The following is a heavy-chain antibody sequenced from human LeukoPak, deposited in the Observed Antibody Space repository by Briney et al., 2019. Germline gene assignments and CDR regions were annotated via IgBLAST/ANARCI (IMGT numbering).Heavy chain of an antibody. CDR2: IYFSGGT. CDR3: ARGQKYRNGYTVTELGSGYFDY. J-gene: IGHJ4*02. D-gene: IGHD5-18*01. V-gene: IGHV4-39*07. CDR1: GDSISSSNCY. Sequence: SETLSLTCTVSGDSISSSNCYWGWIRQPPGKGLERIGSIYFSGGTYYNASLKSRVTISLDTSKNQFSLKLSSVTAADTAVYYCARGQKYRNGYTVTELGSGYFDYWGQGTLVTVSS.